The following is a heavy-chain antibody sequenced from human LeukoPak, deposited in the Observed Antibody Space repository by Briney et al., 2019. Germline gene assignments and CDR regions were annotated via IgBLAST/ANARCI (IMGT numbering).Heavy chain of an antibody. CDR3: GRCHYSSNWLFEH. J-gene: IGHJ4*02. D-gene: IGHD6-13*01. V-gene: IGHV4-38-2*02. CDR1: GASLSGTDY. CDR2: IYHSGST. Sequence: SETLSLTCTVSGASLSGTDYWGWIRQRPGKGLEWIGRIYHSGSTYYNPSLKSRVTISVDTAKNQFSLKLTSVTAADTAEYYCGRCHYSSNWLFEHWGQGILVSVYS.